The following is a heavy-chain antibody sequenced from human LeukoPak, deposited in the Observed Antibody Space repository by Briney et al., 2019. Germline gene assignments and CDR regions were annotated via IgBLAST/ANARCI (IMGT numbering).Heavy chain of an antibody. V-gene: IGHV1-2*02. D-gene: IGHD4-11*01. Sequence: ASVKVSCKTSGYTFTDYYIHWVRQAPGQGLDWMGWINPNSGETNSAQKFQGRVTMTGDTSISTAYMELRRVTSDDTAVYYCARDRDYSSTERGFDYWGQGTLVTVSS. J-gene: IGHJ4*02. CDR1: GYTFTDYY. CDR2: INPNSGET. CDR3: ARDRDYSSTERGFDY.